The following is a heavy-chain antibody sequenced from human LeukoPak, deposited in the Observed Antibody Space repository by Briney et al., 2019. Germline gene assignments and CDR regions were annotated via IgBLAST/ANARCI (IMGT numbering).Heavy chain of an antibody. CDR2: FNLSGGTT. CDR3: AITPHISSYARFEY. J-gene: IGHJ4*02. D-gene: IGHD4-11*01. CDR1: GYTFNNYY. V-gene: IGHV1-46*02. Sequence: ASVKVSCKASGYTFNNYYVHWVRQAPGQGLVWMGVFNLSGGTTTYALRFQGRVTVTRDTSTTTVYMVLSSLRSEDTAVYYCAITPHISSYARFEYWGQGTQVTVSS.